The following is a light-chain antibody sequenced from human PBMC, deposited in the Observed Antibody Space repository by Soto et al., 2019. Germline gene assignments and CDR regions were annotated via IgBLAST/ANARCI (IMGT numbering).Light chain of an antibody. J-gene: IGKJ4*01. CDR3: QQYNSYPLT. CDR2: KAS. Sequence: DIQMTQSPSTLSASVGDRVTITCRASQSFSAWLAWYQQKPGKAPKLLIYKASGLESGVPSRFSGRGSGTEFTLTIPSLQPDDFATYYCQQYNSYPLTFGGGTKVEIK. CDR1: QSFSAW. V-gene: IGKV1-5*03.